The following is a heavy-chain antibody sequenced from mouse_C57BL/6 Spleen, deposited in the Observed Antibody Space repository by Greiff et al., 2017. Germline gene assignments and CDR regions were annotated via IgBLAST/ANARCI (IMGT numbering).Heavy chain of an antibody. V-gene: IGHV1-15*01. CDR1: GYTFTDYE. CDR3: TRYDGQGDY. CDR2: IDPETGCT. Sequence: VQLQQSGAELVRPGASVTLSCKASGYTFTDYEMHWVKQTPVHGLEWIGAIDPETGCTAYNQKFKGKAILTADKSSSAAYMERRSLTAEDSAVYYCTRYDGQGDYWGQGTSVTVSA. J-gene: IGHJ4*01. D-gene: IGHD1-1*02.